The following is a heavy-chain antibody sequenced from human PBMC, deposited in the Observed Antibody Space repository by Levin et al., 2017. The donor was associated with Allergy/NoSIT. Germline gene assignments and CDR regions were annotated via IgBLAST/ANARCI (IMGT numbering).Heavy chain of an antibody. CDR3: ARPRGGFYGSGSFDS. Sequence: KTGGSLRLSCKAFGGTLRNYPISWVRQAPGQGLEWMGGIIPAFASTNYAQKFQGRVTITADESTRTAYMELRSLRSEDTAVYFCARPRGGFYGSGSFDSWGQGTLVTVSS. V-gene: IGHV1-69*01. CDR1: GGTLRNYP. J-gene: IGHJ4*02. D-gene: IGHD3-10*01. CDR2: IIPAFAST.